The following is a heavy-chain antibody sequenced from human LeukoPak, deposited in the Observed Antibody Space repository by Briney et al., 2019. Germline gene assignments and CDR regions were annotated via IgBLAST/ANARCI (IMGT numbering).Heavy chain of an antibody. Sequence: SETLSLTCAVYGGSFSGYHWSWIRQPPGKGLEWIGEINHSGSTNYNPSLKSRVTISVDTSKNQFSLKLSSVTAADTAVYYCARANIVVVPAAMRYYYYYYMDVWGKGTTVTVSS. CDR1: GGSFSGYH. CDR2: INHSGST. J-gene: IGHJ6*03. D-gene: IGHD2-2*01. CDR3: ARANIVVVPAAMRYYYYYYMDV. V-gene: IGHV4-34*01.